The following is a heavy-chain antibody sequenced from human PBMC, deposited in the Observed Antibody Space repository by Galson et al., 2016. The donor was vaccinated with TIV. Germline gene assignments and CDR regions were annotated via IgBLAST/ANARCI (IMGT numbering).Heavy chain of an antibody. CDR1: GLSVNINY. Sequence: LRLSCAASGLSVNINYMTWVRQAPGKGLEWVSLISDGGNTYYSDSVKGRFTISRDKSKNTLYLQMNSPRVEDTAVYYCVRDRIVDATYYYYYFGMDVWGQGTAVTVSS. CDR3: VRDRIVDATYYYYYFGMDV. V-gene: IGHV3-66*02. D-gene: IGHD1-26*01. CDR2: ISDGGNT. J-gene: IGHJ6*02.